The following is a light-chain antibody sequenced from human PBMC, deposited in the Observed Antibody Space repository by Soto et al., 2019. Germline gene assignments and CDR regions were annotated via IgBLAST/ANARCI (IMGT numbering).Light chain of an antibody. Sequence: AIRMTQSPSSFSASTGDRVTITCRASQGISSYLSWYQQKPGKAPTLLIYAAATLQRGAPSRFSASGSGTDFTLTISRLQSEDFATYYCQQYLSYPYTFGQGTKLEI. CDR1: QGISSY. CDR3: QQYLSYPYT. J-gene: IGKJ2*01. V-gene: IGKV1-8*01. CDR2: AAA.